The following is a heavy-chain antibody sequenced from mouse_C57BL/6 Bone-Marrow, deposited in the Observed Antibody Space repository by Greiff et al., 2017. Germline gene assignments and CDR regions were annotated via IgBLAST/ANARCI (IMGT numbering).Heavy chain of an antibody. V-gene: IGHV6-3*01. CDR3: AVELRLAY. CDR1: GFTFSNYW. Sequence: EVKLMEPGGGLVQPGGSMKLSCVASGFTFSNYWMNWVRQSPEEGLEWVAQIRLKSDNYATHYAESVKGGFTISRDDSKSSVYLQMNNLRAEDTGIYYCAVELRLAYWGQGTLVTVSA. J-gene: IGHJ3*01. CDR2: IRLKSDNYAT. D-gene: IGHD3-1*01.